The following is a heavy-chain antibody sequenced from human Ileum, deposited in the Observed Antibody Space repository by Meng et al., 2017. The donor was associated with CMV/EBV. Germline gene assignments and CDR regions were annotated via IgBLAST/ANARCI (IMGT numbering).Heavy chain of an antibody. CDR3: ARDNSYSNSWWFDP. D-gene: IGHD6-13*01. CDR2: INPSGDRT. J-gene: IGHJ5*02. V-gene: IGHV1-46*01. Sequence: SGFPFSAYYIHWVRQAPGHGLEWVGLINPSGDRTWYTQKFQGRVTMTRDTSTSAAYMELSSLRSDDTAVYYCARDNSYSNSWWFDPWGQGTLVTVSS. CDR1: GFPFSAYY.